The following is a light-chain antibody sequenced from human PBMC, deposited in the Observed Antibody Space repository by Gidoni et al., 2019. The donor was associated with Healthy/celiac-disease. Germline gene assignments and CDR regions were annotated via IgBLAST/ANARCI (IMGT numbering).Light chain of an antibody. CDR3: QAWDSRTDV. CDR2: QDS. CDR1: KLGDKY. V-gene: IGLV3-1*01. Sequence: SYELTQPPSVSVSPGQTASITCAGDKLGDKYACWYQQKPGQSPVLVIYQDSKRPSGIPERFSGSNSGNTATLTISGTQAMDEADYYCQAWDSRTDVFGTGTKVTVL. J-gene: IGLJ1*01.